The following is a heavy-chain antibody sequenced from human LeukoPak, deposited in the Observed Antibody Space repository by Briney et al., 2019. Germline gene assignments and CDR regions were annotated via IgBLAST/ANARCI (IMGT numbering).Heavy chain of an antibody. CDR1: GGSLSGHY. D-gene: IGHD1-26*01. CDR2: ISDSGST. Sequence: SETLSLTCAVYGGSLSGHYWSWIRQTPEKGLEWIGEISDSGSTDYNPSFKSRVTITVDTSKNQISLNMHSVTAADTAVYYCARGRSYRPVDYWGQGTLVTVSS. J-gene: IGHJ4*02. CDR3: ARGRSYRPVDY. V-gene: IGHV4-34*01.